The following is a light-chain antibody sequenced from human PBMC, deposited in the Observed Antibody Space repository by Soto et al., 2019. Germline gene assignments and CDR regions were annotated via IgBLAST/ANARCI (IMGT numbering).Light chain of an antibody. V-gene: IGLV1-47*01. Sequence: QSVLAQPPSASGTPGQSLTISCSGSSSNIGSHFVYWYQHLPGTAPKLLIFRDGQRPSGVPARFFGSKSGTSASLAISGLRSEDEADYYCAVWAQSLTGWVFGGGTQLTVL. CDR1: SSNIGSHF. CDR2: RDG. CDR3: AVWAQSLTGWV. J-gene: IGLJ3*02.